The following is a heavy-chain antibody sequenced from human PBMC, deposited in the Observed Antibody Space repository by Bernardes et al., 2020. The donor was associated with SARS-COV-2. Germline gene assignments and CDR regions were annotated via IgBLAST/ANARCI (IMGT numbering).Heavy chain of an antibody. J-gene: IGHJ6*02. CDR2: IKRDGSET. CDR1: GFDSSDYW. V-gene: IGHV3-7*03. Sequence: GGSLRLSCAGSGFDSSDYWMTWVRQAPGKGLEWVANIKRDGSETYYVDSVKGRFTISRANAKNLVFLQMNSLRAEDTAVFYCARSAGMDVWGQGTMVTVSS. CDR3: ARSAGMDV.